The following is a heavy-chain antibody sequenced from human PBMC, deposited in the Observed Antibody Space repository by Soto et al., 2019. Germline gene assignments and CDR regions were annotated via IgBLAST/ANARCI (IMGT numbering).Heavy chain of an antibody. D-gene: IGHD6-6*01. CDR3: ARVTFEYSSSSGGGGLDY. V-gene: IGHV1-18*04. CDR2: ISAYNGNT. CDR1: GYTFTSYG. J-gene: IGHJ4*02. Sequence: QVQLVQSGAEVKKPGASVKVSCKASGYTFTSYGISWVRQAPGQGLEWMGWISAYNGNTNYAQKLQGRVTMTTDTATRTAYMELRSLRSDDTAVYYCARVTFEYSSSSGGGGLDYWGQGTLVTVSS.